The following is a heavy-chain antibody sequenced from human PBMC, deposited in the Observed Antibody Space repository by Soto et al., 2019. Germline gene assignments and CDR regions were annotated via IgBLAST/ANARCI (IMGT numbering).Heavy chain of an antibody. Sequence: ASVKVSCKASGYTFNTYAITWVRQAPGQGLEWMGWISGYNGNTNYAQTLQGRGTMTTDTSTSTAYLELRSLRSDDTAVYYCARTVEYDSIPYYYADFWGQGTMVTVSS. CDR2: ISGYNGNT. CDR1: GYTFNTYA. J-gene: IGHJ4*01. V-gene: IGHV1-18*01. CDR3: ARTVEYDSIPYYYADF. D-gene: IGHD2-21*01.